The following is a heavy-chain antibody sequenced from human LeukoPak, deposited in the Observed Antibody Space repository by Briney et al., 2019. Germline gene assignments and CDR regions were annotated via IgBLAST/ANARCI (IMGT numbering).Heavy chain of an antibody. CDR3: VKSLGDSRWYGAFDT. CDR2: ISGNGGST. D-gene: IGHD6-13*01. Sequence: GGSLRLSCTGSGFTFSSHGLTWVRQAPGKGLEWVASISGNGGSTFYADSLRCQFTISKDNSRDMMYLQMNNLRAEDTAVYYCVKSLGDSRWYGAFDTWGQGTMLTVSS. CDR1: GFTFSSHG. V-gene: IGHV3-23*01. J-gene: IGHJ3*02.